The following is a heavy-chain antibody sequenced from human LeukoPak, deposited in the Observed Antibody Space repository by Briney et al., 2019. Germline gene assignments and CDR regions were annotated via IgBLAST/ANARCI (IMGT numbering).Heavy chain of an antibody. CDR1: GFTFGSYV. Sequence: GGSLRLSCAASGFTFGSYVINWVRQAPGKGLEWVSYISSSGTTIYYADSVKGRFTISRDNAKNSLYLQMNSLRAEDTAVYYCARAYLGGVDVWGQGTTVTVSS. CDR3: ARAYLGGVDV. J-gene: IGHJ6*02. CDR2: ISSSGTTI. V-gene: IGHV3-48*03.